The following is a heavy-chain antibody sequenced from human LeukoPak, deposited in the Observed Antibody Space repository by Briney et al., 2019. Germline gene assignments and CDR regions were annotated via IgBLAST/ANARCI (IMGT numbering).Heavy chain of an antibody. J-gene: IGHJ6*02. V-gene: IGHV4-34*01. CDR2: IHHRAGA. Sequence: PSETLSLTCAVYGGSFTDYYWSWIRHLPGKGLEWIGEIHHRAGANYNPSLWGRVTISADTSKNQFSLHLTSVTAADTATFYCARRPVRDDGLTGISYYFGLDVWGHGTTVTVFS. CDR3: ARRPVRDDGLTGISYYFGLDV. CDR1: GGSFTDYY. D-gene: IGHD2-21*02.